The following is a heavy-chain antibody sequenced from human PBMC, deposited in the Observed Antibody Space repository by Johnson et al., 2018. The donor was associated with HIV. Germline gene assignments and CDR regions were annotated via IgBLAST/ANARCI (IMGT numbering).Heavy chain of an antibody. CDR3: ARGLDYYDSSGCRSASFDV. D-gene: IGHD3-22*01. CDR2: IRNDGSET. Sequence: VQLVESGGGLVQPGGSLRLSCAASGFDFSSSWMHWVRQAPGKGLVWVSRIRNDGSETAYADSVKGRFFIYSDNSKNTLYLQMDSLRDEDTAVYYCARGLDYYDSSGCRSASFDVWGQGTIVSVSS. J-gene: IGHJ3*01. CDR1: GFDFSSSW. V-gene: IGHV3-74*02.